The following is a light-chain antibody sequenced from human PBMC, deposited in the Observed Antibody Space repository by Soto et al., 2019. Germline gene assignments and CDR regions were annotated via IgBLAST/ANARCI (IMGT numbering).Light chain of an antibody. CDR2: GAS. CDR3: QQYKNWPPLYT. Sequence: EIVMTQSPATLSVSPGERATLSCRASQYISNNLAWYQQKLGQAPRLLVYGASTRATGIPARFSGSGSGTEFTLTISGLQSEDFAVYYCQQYKNWPPLYTFGQGTKLEIK. J-gene: IGKJ2*01. V-gene: IGKV3-15*01. CDR1: QYISNN.